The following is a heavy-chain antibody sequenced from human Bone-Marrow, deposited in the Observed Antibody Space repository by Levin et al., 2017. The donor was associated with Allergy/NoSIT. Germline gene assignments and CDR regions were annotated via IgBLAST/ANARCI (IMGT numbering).Heavy chain of an antibody. D-gene: IGHD2-15*01. CDR2: ISSSSRTI. CDR3: AREGYCSGGSCPNDDAFDI. V-gene: IGHV3-48*01. Sequence: GGSLRLSCAASGFTFSSYSMNWVRQAPGKGLEWVSYISSSSRTIYYADSVKGRFTISRDNAKNSLYLQMNSLRAEDTAVYFCAREGYCSGGSCPNDDAFDIWGQGTMVTVSS. J-gene: IGHJ3*02. CDR1: GFTFSSYS.